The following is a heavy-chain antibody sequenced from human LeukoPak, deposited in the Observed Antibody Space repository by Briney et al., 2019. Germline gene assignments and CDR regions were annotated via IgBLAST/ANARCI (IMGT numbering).Heavy chain of an antibody. J-gene: IGHJ4*02. CDR3: ARDLNRGCSSASCHSPFDY. V-gene: IGHV4-4*07. CDR2: IYTSGSS. Sequence: SSETLSLTCTVSGGSISSNYWSWIRQPAGKGLEWIGRIYTSGSSNYNPSLRGRVTMSVDTSKNQFSLKLSSVTAADTAVYYCARDLNRGCSSASCHSPFDYWGQGTLVTVSS. CDR1: GGSISSNY. D-gene: IGHD2-2*01.